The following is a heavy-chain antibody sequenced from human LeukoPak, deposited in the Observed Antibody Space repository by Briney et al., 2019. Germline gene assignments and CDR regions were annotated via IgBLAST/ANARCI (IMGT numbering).Heavy chain of an antibody. V-gene: IGHV3-21*01. CDR3: ARDWYDILTGSDYGMDV. CDR1: GFTFSSYS. CDR2: ISSSSSYM. J-gene: IGHJ6*04. Sequence: GGSLRLSCAASGFTFSSYSMNWVRQAPGKGLEWVSSISSSSSYMYYADSVKGRFTISRDNAKNSLYLQMNSLRAEDTAVYYCARDWYDILTGSDYGMDVWGKGTTVTVSS. D-gene: IGHD3-9*01.